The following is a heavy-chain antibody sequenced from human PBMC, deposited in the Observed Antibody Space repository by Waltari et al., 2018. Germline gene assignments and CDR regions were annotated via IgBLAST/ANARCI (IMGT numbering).Heavy chain of an antibody. D-gene: IGHD3-16*02. CDR2: INHSGST. CDR1: VGSFSGSS. CDR3: ARGVYDYVWGSYRPGIYYFDY. V-gene: IGHV4-34*01. Sequence: QVQLQQWGAGLLKPSETLSLTCAAYVGSFSGSSWSWIRQPPGTGLEWIGEINHSGSTNYNPSLKSRVTISVDTSKNQFSLKLSSVTAADTAVYYCARGVYDYVWGSYRPGIYYFDYWGQGTLVTVSS. J-gene: IGHJ4*02.